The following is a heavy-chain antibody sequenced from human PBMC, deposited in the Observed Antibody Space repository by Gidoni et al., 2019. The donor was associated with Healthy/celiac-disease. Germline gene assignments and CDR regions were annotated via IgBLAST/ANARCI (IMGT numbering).Heavy chain of an antibody. Sequence: EVALLGSGGGLVQPGGSLSISCSAPGFTLSSYATSWCRQVPGKGLEGVSAISGRGGSTYYADSVKGRFTISRDNSKNTLYLQMNSLRAEDTAVYYCAKGTVVVPANPLRWFDPWGQGTLVTVSS. J-gene: IGHJ5*02. CDR1: GFTLSSYA. V-gene: IGHV3-23*01. CDR2: ISGRGGST. CDR3: AKGTVVVPANPLRWFDP. D-gene: IGHD2-2*01.